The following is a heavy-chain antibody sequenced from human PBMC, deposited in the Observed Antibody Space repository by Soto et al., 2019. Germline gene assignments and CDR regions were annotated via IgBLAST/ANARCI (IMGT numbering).Heavy chain of an antibody. CDR1: GGSISSYF. CDR3: ARGALTTYFDY. Sequence: QVQLQESGRGLVKPSETLSLTCTVSGGSISSYFWSWIRQPPGKGLEWIGYLYNSGSTNYNPSLKSRVTISVDTSKNQFSLKLSSVTAADTAVYYCARGALTTYFDYWGQGTLVTVSS. V-gene: IGHV4-59*01. CDR2: LYNSGST. J-gene: IGHJ4*02.